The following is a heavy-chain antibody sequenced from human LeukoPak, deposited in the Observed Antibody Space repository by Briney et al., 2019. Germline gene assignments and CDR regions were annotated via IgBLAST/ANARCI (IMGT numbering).Heavy chain of an antibody. Sequence: LPGGSLRLSCAASGFSFSNHGMHWVRQAPGKRLEWVEVIWDDGNNKRYANSVNGRFTISRDNSENTLYLQMNGLTAEDTAMYYCARDSYQDYYGRFDPWGQGTLVIVSS. V-gene: IGHV3-33*01. CDR1: GFSFSNHG. D-gene: IGHD3-10*01. CDR2: IWDDGNNK. J-gene: IGHJ5*02. CDR3: ARDSYQDYYGRFDP.